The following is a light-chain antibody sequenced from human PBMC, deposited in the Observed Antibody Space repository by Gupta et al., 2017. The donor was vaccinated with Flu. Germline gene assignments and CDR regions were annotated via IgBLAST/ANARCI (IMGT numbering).Light chain of an antibody. CDR2: DDS. CDR1: KIGTKC. V-gene: IGLV3-21*02. J-gene: IGLJ2*01. Sequence: SSVLTQPPSLSAAPGQTARITSEGNKIGTKCVHWHQQEPGQSPVLVVYDDSARPSGIPERFSGSNSGNTATLTITRVEAGDEAEYHCQVWDTRSDHVVFGGGTQLTVL. CDR3: QVWDTRSDHVV.